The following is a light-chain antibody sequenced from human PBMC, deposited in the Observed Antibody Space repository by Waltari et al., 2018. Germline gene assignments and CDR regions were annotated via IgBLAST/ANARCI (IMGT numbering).Light chain of an antibody. CDR1: SSDVGGSNY. CDR2: EVS. V-gene: IGLV2-8*01. CDR3: SSYAGSNNLV. Sequence: QSALTQPPSASGSPGQSVPISCPGPSSDVGGSNYVSWYQQHPGKAPKLMIYEVSKRPSGVPDRFSGSKSGNTASLTVSGLQAEDEADYYCSSYAGSNNLVFGGGTKLTVL. J-gene: IGLJ2*01.